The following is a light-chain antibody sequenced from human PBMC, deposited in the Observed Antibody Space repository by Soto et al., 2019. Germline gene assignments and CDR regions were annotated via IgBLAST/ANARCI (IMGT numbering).Light chain of an antibody. CDR3: QQYNNWPRT. J-gene: IGKJ1*01. CDR2: GAS. Sequence: EIVLTQSPATLSLSPGERATLSCRASQSVSSYLARYQQRLGQAPRLLIYGASTRATGIPARFSGSGSGTEFTLTISSLQSEDFAVYYCQQYNNWPRTFGQGTKVDIK. CDR1: QSVSSY. V-gene: IGKV3-15*01.